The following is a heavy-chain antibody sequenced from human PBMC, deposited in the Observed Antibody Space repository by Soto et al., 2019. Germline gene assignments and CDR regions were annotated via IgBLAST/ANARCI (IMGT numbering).Heavy chain of an antibody. CDR3: ARLGYYYGDYVYYFDY. D-gene: IGHD3-10*01. CDR2: ISAYNGNT. CDR1: GYTFTSYG. J-gene: IGHJ4*02. V-gene: IGHV1-18*01. Sequence: ASVKVSCKASGYTFTSYGISWVRQAPGQGLEWMGWISAYNGNTNYAQKLQGRVTMTTDTSTSTAYMELRSLRSDDTAVYYCARLGYYYGDYVYYFDYWGQGTLVTVSS.